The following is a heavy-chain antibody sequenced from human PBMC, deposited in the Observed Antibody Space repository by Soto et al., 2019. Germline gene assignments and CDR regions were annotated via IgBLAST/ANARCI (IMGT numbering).Heavy chain of an antibody. V-gene: IGHV1-18*01. D-gene: IGHD2-15*01. CDR2: ISAYNGNT. J-gene: IGHJ4*02. CDR1: GSTFTSYG. CDR3: ATRPYCSGGSCDDY. Sequence: ASVKVSCKASGSTFTSYGISWVRQAPGQGLEWMGWISAYNGNTNYAQKLQGRVTMTTDTSTSTAYMELRSLRSDDTAVYYCATRPYCSGGSCDDYWGQGTLVTVSS.